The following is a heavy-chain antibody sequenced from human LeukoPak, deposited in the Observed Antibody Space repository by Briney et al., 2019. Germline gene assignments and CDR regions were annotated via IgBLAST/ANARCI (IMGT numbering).Heavy chain of an antibody. CDR3: ARVRTMIVVD. CDR2: IYYSGST. CDR1: GGSISSSSYY. D-gene: IGHD3-22*01. V-gene: IGHV4-39*07. Sequence: SEALSLTCTVSGGSISSSSYYWGWIRQPPGKGLEWIGSIYYSGSTYYNPSLKSRVTISVDTSKNQFSLKLSSVTAADTAVYYCARVRTMIVVDWGQGTLVTVSS. J-gene: IGHJ4*02.